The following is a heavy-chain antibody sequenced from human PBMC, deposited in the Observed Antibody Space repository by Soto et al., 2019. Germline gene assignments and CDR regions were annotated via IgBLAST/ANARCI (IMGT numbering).Heavy chain of an antibody. V-gene: IGHV3-30*18. D-gene: IGHD5-12*01. Sequence: QVQLVESGGGVVQPGRSLRLSCAASGFTFSSYGMHWVRQAPGKGLEWVAVISYDGSNKYYADSVKGRFTISRDNSKNTLYLQMNSLRAEDTAVYYCAKDGGWLQFKRAFDIWGQGTMVTVSS. J-gene: IGHJ3*02. CDR1: GFTFSSYG. CDR2: ISYDGSNK. CDR3: AKDGGWLQFKRAFDI.